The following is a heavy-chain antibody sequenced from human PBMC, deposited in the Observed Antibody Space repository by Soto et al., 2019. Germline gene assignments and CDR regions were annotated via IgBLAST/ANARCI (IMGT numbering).Heavy chain of an antibody. CDR2: ISYDVGDK. V-gene: IGHV3-30-3*01. Sequence: GGSLRLSCAASGFSFNSYAMHWVRQAPGKGLEWVAVISYDVGDKYNADSVKGRFTISRDNSKNTLFLEMKSLRAEDTAVYYCVRGDGTMIRGAGEWGPGTMVTVSS. D-gene: IGHD3-10*01. CDR3: VRGDGTMIRGAGE. J-gene: IGHJ4*02. CDR1: GFSFNSYA.